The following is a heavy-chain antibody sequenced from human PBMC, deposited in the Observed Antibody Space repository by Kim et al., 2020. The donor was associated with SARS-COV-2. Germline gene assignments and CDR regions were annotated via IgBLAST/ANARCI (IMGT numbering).Heavy chain of an antibody. J-gene: IGHJ5*02. CDR2: MNPNSGNT. CDR1: GYTFTSYD. Sequence: ASVKVSCKASGYTFTSYDINWVRQATGQGLEWMGWMNPNSGNTGYAQKFQGRVTMTRNTSISTAYMELSSLRSEDTAVYYCARAPLLLWFGEKIITRGWFDPWGQGTLVTVSS. D-gene: IGHD3-10*01. V-gene: IGHV1-8*01. CDR3: ARAPLLLWFGEKIITRGWFDP.